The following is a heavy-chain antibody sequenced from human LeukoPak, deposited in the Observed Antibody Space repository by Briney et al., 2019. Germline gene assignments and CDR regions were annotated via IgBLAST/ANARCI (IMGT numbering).Heavy chain of an antibody. CDR3: ARAPYCSTTSCYVRYFDY. Sequence: GGSLRLSCAGSGFTFSSYSMNWVRQAPGKGLEWVASISSSSSDIYYADSVKGRFTISRDNAKNSLYLQMNSLRAEDTAVYYCARAPYCSTTSCYVRYFDYWGQGTLVTVSS. CDR2: ISSSSSDI. D-gene: IGHD2-2*01. V-gene: IGHV3-21*01. CDR1: GFTFSSYS. J-gene: IGHJ4*02.